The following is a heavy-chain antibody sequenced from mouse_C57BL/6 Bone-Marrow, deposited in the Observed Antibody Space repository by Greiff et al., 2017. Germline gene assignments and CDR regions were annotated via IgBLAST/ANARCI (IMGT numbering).Heavy chain of an antibody. CDR2: IYPRSGNT. CDR3: ARSGSPDMDY. Sequence: QVQLKESGAELARPGASVKLSCKASGYTFTSYGISWVKQRTGQGLEWIGEIYPRSGNTYYNEKFKGKATLTADKSSSTAYMELRSLTSEDSAVYFCARSGSPDMDYWGQGTSVTVSS. D-gene: IGHD6-1*01. V-gene: IGHV1-81*01. J-gene: IGHJ4*01. CDR1: GYTFTSYG.